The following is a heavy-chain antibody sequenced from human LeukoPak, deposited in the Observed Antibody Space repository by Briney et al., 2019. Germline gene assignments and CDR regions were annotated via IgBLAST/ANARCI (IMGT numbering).Heavy chain of an antibody. Sequence: GGSLRLSCVASGFTFTNAWMSWFRQAPGKGLEWVSYISSSSSTIYYADSVKGRFTISRDNAKNSLYLQMNSLRAEDTAVYYCASRNYYDSSGYSDYWGQGTLVTVSS. CDR1: GFTFTNAW. V-gene: IGHV3-48*01. CDR2: ISSSSSTI. CDR3: ASRNYYDSSGYSDY. J-gene: IGHJ4*02. D-gene: IGHD3-22*01.